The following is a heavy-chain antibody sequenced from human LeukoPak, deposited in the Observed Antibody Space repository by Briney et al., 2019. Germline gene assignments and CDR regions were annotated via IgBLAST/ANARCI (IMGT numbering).Heavy chain of an antibody. CDR3: ARRRADFDL. D-gene: IGHD6-13*01. CDR1: GGSISSYY. V-gene: IGHV4-59*08. Sequence: NPSETLSLTCTASGGSISSYYWSWIRQPPGKGLEWIGFIYYSGSTNYNPSLKSRVTISVDTSKNQFSLKLSSVTAADTAVYYCARRRADFDLWGRGTLVTVSS. CDR2: IYYSGST. J-gene: IGHJ2*01.